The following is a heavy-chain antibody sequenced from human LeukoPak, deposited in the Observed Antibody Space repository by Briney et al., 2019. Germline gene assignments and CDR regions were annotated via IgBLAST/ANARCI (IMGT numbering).Heavy chain of an antibody. CDR1: GFTFSSYA. CDR3: ARDRCSGGSCYSGLDY. Sequence: GGSLRLSCAASGFTFSSYAMHWVRQAPGKGLEYVSAISSNGGSTYYANSVKGRFTISRDNSKNTLYLQMGSLRAEDMAVYYCARDRCSGGSCYSGLDYWGQGTLVTVSS. V-gene: IGHV3-64*01. D-gene: IGHD2-15*01. CDR2: ISSNGGST. J-gene: IGHJ4*02.